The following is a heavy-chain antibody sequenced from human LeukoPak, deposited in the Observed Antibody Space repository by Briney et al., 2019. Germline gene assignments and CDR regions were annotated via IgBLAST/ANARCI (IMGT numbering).Heavy chain of an antibody. Sequence: SETLSLTCTVSGGSISSYYWSWIRQPPGKGLEWIGYIYYSGSTNYNPSLKSRVTISVDTSKNQFSLKLSSVTAADTAVYYSARDRYYYDSSGYSNWFDPWGQGTLVTVSS. CDR3: ARDRYYYDSSGYSNWFDP. D-gene: IGHD3-22*01. CDR2: IYYSGST. V-gene: IGHV4-59*01. J-gene: IGHJ5*02. CDR1: GGSISSYY.